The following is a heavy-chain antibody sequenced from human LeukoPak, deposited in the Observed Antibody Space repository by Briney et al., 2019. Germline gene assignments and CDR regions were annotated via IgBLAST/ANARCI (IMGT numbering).Heavy chain of an antibody. J-gene: IGHJ4*02. CDR2: IKPDGSGK. CDR1: GFTFSRYW. V-gene: IGHV3-7*05. CDR3: ARGRGGSW. D-gene: IGHD2-15*01. Sequence: GGSLRLSCAASGFTFSRYWMTWVRQAPGKGLEWVANIKPDGSGKSYVDSVKGRFTISRDNAEKSLYLEMNSLRVEDTAVYYCARGRGGSWWGQGTLVTVSS.